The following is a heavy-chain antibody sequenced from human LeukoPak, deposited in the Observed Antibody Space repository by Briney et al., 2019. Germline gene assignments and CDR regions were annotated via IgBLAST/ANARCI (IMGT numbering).Heavy chain of an antibody. CDR1: GYTFTSYG. V-gene: IGHV1-18*01. CDR2: ISAYNGNT. CDR3: ARDPPVIYSGYDWPSGMDV. D-gene: IGHD5-12*01. Sequence: ASVKVSCKASGYTFTSYGISWVRQALGQGLDWLGWISAYNGNTNYAQKLQGRVTMTTDTSTSTAYMELRSLRSDDTAVYYCARDPPVIYSGYDWPSGMDVWGQGTTVTVSS. J-gene: IGHJ6*02.